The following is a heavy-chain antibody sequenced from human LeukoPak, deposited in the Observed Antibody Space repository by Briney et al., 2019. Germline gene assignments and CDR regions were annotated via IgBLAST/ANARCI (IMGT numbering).Heavy chain of an antibody. CDR2: IRYDGSNK. D-gene: IGHD3-3*01. CDR1: GFTFSSYG. J-gene: IGHJ3*02. CDR3: ARGPSARFFGVAKGAFDI. Sequence: GGSLRLSCAASGFTFSSYGMHWVRQAPGKGLEWVAFIRYDGSNKYYADSVKGRFTISRDNSKNTLDLQMNSLRAEDTAVYYCARGPSARFFGVAKGAFDIWGQGTMVTVSS. V-gene: IGHV3-30*02.